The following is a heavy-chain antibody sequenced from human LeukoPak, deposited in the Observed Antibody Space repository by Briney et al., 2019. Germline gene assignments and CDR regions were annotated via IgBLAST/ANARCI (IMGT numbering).Heavy chain of an antibody. Sequence: KVSCKASGYTFTSYDINWVRQATGQGLEWMGWMNPNSGNTGYAQKFQGRVTITRNTSISTAYMELSSLRSEDTAVYYCARGRGTRSKSNWFDPWGQGTLITVSS. CDR2: MNPNSGNT. J-gene: IGHJ5*02. CDR1: GYTFTSYD. D-gene: IGHD2-2*01. CDR3: ARGRGTRSKSNWFDP. V-gene: IGHV1-8*03.